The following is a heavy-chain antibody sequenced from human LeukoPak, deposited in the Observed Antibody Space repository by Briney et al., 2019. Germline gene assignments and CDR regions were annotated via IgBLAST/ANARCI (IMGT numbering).Heavy chain of an antibody. J-gene: IGHJ4*02. CDR3: AKDLYYYDSRAVGYFDY. CDR1: GFTFSSYW. D-gene: IGHD3-22*01. Sequence: PGGSLRLSCAASGFTFSSYWMNWVRQAPGKGLEWVANIKEDGSEKYYVDSVKGRFTISRDNAKNSLYLQMNSLRAEDTAVYYCAKDLYYYDSRAVGYFDYWGQGTLVTVSS. V-gene: IGHV3-7*03. CDR2: IKEDGSEK.